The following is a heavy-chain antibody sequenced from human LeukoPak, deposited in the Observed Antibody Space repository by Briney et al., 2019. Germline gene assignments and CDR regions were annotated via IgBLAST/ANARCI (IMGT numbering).Heavy chain of an antibody. D-gene: IGHD6-19*01. Sequence: SETLSLTCAVYGGSFSGYYWSWIRQPPGKGLEWIGEINHSGSTNYNPSLKSRVTMSADTSKNQFSLKLSSVTAADTAVYYCARDRGDSSSGWYFYYYGMDVWGQGTTVTVSS. J-gene: IGHJ6*02. CDR3: ARDRGDSSSGWYFYYYGMDV. CDR1: GGSFSGYY. V-gene: IGHV4-34*01. CDR2: INHSGST.